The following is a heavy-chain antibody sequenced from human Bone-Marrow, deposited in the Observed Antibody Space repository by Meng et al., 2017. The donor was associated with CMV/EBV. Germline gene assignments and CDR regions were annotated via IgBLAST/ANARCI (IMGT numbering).Heavy chain of an antibody. CDR2: IIPIFGTA. CDR1: GGTFSSYA. J-gene: IGHJ5*02. CDR3: ATDIVVVPAAIRSPRFAP. V-gene: IGHV1-69*05. Sequence: SVKVSCKASGGTFSSYAISWVRQAPGQGLEWMGGIIPIFGTANYAQKCQGRVTITTDESTSTAYMELSSLRSEDTAVYYCATDIVVVPAAIRSPRFAPWGQGTLVTVSS. D-gene: IGHD2-2*01.